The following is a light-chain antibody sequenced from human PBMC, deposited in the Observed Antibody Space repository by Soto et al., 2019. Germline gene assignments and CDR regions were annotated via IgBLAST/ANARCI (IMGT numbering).Light chain of an antibody. Sequence: EIVMTQSPATLSVSPGETATLSCWASQSVSSNLAWYQQKPGQAPRLLIYGASTRATDIPARFSGSGSGREFTLTISSLQSEDFAVYYCQQYNNFWTFGQGTKVEIK. J-gene: IGKJ1*01. CDR3: QQYNNFWT. CDR2: GAS. V-gene: IGKV3-15*01. CDR1: QSVSSN.